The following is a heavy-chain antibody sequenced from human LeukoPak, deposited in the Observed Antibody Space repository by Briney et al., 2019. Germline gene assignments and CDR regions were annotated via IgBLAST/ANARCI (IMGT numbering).Heavy chain of an antibody. CDR2: IIPIFGTA. V-gene: IGHV1-69*05. CDR3: ARDIAVAGRGSFDY. D-gene: IGHD6-19*01. CDR1: GGTFSSYA. J-gene: IGHJ4*02. Sequence: ASVKVSCKASGGTFSSYAISWVRQAPGQGLEWMGGIIPIFGTANYAQKLQGRVTMTTDTSTSTAYMELRSLRSDDTAVYYCARDIAVAGRGSFDYWGQGTLVTVSS.